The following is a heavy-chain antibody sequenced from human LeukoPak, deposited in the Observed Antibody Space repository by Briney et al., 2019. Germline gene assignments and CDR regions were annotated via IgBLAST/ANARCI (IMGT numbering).Heavy chain of an antibody. CDR1: GDSVSSNTAT. V-gene: IGHV6-1*01. Sequence: SQTLSLTCAISGDSVSSNTATWNWIRQSPSRGLEWLGRTYYRSKWYNDYALSVKSRITINPDTSKNQFSLQLSSVTPEDTAVYYCARDCTVDTAMANDGTDAFDIWGQGTMVTVSS. CDR2: TYYRSKWYN. J-gene: IGHJ3*02. D-gene: IGHD5-18*01. CDR3: ARDCTVDTAMANDGTDAFDI.